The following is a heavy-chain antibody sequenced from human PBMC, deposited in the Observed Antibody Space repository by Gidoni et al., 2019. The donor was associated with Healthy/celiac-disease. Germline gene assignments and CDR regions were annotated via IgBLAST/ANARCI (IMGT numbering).Heavy chain of an antibody. J-gene: IGHJ6*02. D-gene: IGHD2-8*01. Sequence: SFQGQVTISADKSISTAYLQWSSLKASDTAMYYCARIMDPVHGMDVWGQGTTVTVSS. CDR3: ARIMDPVHGMDV. V-gene: IGHV5-51*01.